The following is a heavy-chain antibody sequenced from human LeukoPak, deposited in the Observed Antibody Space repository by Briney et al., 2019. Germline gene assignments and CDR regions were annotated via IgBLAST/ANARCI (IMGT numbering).Heavy chain of an antibody. J-gene: IGHJ4*02. CDR1: GFTFSSYG. CDR2: IWYDGSNK. CDR3: AKDSEPDYGDYGYFDY. D-gene: IGHD4-17*01. V-gene: IGHV3-30*02. Sequence: GGSLRLSCAASGFTFSSYGMCWVRQAPGKGLEWVAVIWYDGSNKYYADSVKGRFTISRDNSKNTLYLQMNSLRAEDTAVYYCAKDSEPDYGDYGYFDYWGRGTLVTVSS.